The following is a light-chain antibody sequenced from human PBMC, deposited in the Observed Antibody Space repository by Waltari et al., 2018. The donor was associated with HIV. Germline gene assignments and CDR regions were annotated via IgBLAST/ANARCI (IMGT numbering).Light chain of an antibody. V-gene: IGKV3-15*01. CDR2: GAS. J-gene: IGKJ2*01. Sequence: ETMMTHSPATLSVSPGERATLSCRASQSVSSNLACDRRKPGQAPRPLIYGASTRATGIRARFSGSGSGTDFTLTISSLQSEDFAVYYCQKYNNWPLYTFGQGTKLEIK. CDR1: QSVSSN. CDR3: QKYNNWPLYT.